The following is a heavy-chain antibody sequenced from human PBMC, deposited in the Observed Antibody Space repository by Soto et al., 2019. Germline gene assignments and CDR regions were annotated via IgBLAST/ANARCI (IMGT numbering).Heavy chain of an antibody. CDR2: INPNSGGT. Sequence: ASVKVSCKASGYTFTGYYMHWVRQAPGQGLEWMGWINPNSGGTNYAQKFQGRVTMTRDTSISTAYMELSRLRSDDTAVYYCARRSYYDSSGPMGFQHWGQGTLVTVSS. CDR3: ARRSYYDSSGPMGFQH. CDR1: GYTFTGYY. D-gene: IGHD3-22*01. V-gene: IGHV1-2*02. J-gene: IGHJ1*01.